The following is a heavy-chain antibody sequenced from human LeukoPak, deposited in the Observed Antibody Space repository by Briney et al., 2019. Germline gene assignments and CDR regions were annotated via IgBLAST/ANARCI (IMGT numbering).Heavy chain of an antibody. J-gene: IGHJ4*02. Sequence: PSETLSLTCAVSGDSISSDNWWSWVRQPPGKGLEWIGEIYHSGSTNYNPSLKSRVTISVDTSKNQFSLKLSSVTAADTAVYYCASGLRYFDLYYWGQGTLVTVSS. CDR2: IYHSGST. D-gene: IGHD3-9*01. CDR1: GDSISSDNW. CDR3: ASGLRYFDLYY. V-gene: IGHV4-4*02.